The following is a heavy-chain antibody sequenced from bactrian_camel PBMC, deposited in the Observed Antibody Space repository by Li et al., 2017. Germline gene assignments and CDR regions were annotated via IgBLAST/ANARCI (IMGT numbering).Heavy chain of an antibody. CDR1: GFTFDDHR. J-gene: IGHJ4*01. Sequence: DVQLVESGGGLVQPGGSLRLSCAASGFTFDDHRMGWIRQAPGKGLEWVASITSEGSVGHYSDSVKGRFTISRDNARNTVFLEMDSLKPGDTAVYYCVRDGADRPDGGTWSGFVFGHRGQGTQVTVS. D-gene: IGHD6*01. CDR2: ITSEGSVG. V-gene: IGHV3-1*01. CDR3: VRDGADRPDGGTWSGFVFGH.